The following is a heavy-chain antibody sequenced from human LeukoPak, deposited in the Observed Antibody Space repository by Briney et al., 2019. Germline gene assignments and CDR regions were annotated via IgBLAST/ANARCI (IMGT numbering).Heavy chain of an antibody. D-gene: IGHD1-26*01. CDR1: GGTFNNYA. J-gene: IGHJ4*02. CDR3: ARGRESHGHYFHF. V-gene: IGHV1-69*13. CDR2: IFPLFETT. Sequence: GASVNVSCKASGGTFNNYAINWVRQAPGQGLEWMGGIFPLFETTNYAQGFQGRVTITADDSTSTAYMELNSLTTEDTAVYYCARGRESHGHYFHFWGQGTLVTVSS.